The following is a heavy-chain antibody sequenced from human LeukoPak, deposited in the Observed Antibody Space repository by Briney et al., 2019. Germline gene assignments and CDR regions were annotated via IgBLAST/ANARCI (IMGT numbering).Heavy chain of an antibody. J-gene: IGHJ5*02. CDR1: GGSISSYY. V-gene: IGHV4-4*09. CDR2: IHTSGST. D-gene: IGHD2-2*02. Sequence: SETLSLTCTVSGGSISSYYWSWIRQPPGKGLEWIGYIHTSGSTNYNPSLKSRVTISVDTSKNQFSLKLSSVTAADTAVYYCARHMGYCSSTSCYTDWFDPWGQGTLVTVSS. CDR3: ARHMGYCSSTSCYTDWFDP.